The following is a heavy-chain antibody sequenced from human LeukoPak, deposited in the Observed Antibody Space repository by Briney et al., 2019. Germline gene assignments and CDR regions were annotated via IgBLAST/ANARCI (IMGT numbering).Heavy chain of an antibody. Sequence: SVKVSCKASGGTFSSYTISWVRQAPGQGLEWMGRIIPILGIADYAQKFQGRVTITADKSASTAYMELSSLRSEDTAVYYCARSPSVGQFDPWGQGTLVTVSS. CDR3: ARSPSVGQFDP. CDR1: GGTFSSYT. V-gene: IGHV1-69*02. J-gene: IGHJ5*02. CDR2: IIPILGIA.